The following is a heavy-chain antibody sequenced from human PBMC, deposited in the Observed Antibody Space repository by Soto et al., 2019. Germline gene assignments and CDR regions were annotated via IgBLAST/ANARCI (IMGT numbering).Heavy chain of an antibody. CDR3: ATTIIYGPPGDY. Sequence: QVQVQQSGAEVKEPGASVRISCKASGYTFISYYMHWVRQAPGQGLEWMGIIDPSGARTTYAQRFRGRVTMTWDTSRSTVYMDMTSLRPDDTAVYFCATTIIYGPPGDYWGQGTVVSFSS. V-gene: IGHV1-46*01. CDR2: IDPSGART. J-gene: IGHJ4*02. D-gene: IGHD3-10*01. CDR1: GYTFISYY.